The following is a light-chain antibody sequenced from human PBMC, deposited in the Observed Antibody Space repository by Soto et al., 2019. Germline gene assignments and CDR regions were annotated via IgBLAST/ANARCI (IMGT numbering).Light chain of an antibody. CDR3: QQYESPLTWT. CDR1: QSVSSSY. J-gene: IGKJ1*01. Sequence: EIVLTQSPGTLSLCPGERATLSCRASQSVSSSYLAWYQQKPGQGPSPRIYGASSRATGIPDRFSGSGSGTDFTLTISRLEPEDFAVYYCQQYESPLTWTFGQGTKVDIK. CDR2: GAS. V-gene: IGKV3-20*01.